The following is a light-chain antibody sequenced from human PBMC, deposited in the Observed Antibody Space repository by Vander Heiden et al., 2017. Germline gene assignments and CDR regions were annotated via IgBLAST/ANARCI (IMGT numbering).Light chain of an antibody. CDR3: SSYTSSSTLV. V-gene: IGLV2-14*03. J-gene: IGLJ1*01. CDR2: DVT. Sequence: GTSSDVGGYNSVSWYQQHPGKAPKLVIYDVTYRPSGVSNRFSGSKSGNTASLTISGPQNEDEADYYCSSYTSSSTLVFGTGTKVTVL. CDR1: SSDVGGYNS.